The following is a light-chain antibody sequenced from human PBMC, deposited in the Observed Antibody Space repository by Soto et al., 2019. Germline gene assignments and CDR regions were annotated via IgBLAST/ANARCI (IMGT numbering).Light chain of an antibody. CDR1: SSNIGSNY. CDR2: DNN. J-gene: IGLJ2*01. V-gene: IGLV1-51*01. CDR3: GTWDSSLSAGEVV. Sequence: QSVLTQPPSVSAAPGQKVTISCSGSSSNIGSNYVSWYQHFPGTAPKLLIYDNNKRPSGIPDRFSGSKSGTSATLGITGLQTGDEADYYCGTWDSSLSAGEVVFGGGTKLTVL.